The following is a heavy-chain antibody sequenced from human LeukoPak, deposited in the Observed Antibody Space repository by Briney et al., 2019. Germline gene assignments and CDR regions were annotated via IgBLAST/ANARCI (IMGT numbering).Heavy chain of an antibody. CDR3: AREIAAAGFDAFDI. Sequence: RPSETLSLTCTVSGGSISSYYWSWIRQPAGKGLEWIGRIYTSGSTNYDPSLKSRVTMSVDTSKNRFSLKLSSVTAADTAVYYCAREIAAAGFDAFDIWGQGTMVTVSS. CDR1: GGSISSYY. J-gene: IGHJ3*02. D-gene: IGHD6-13*01. CDR2: IYTSGST. V-gene: IGHV4-4*07.